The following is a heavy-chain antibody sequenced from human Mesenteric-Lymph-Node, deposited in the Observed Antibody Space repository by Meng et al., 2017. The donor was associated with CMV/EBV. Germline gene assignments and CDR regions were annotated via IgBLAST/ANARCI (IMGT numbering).Heavy chain of an antibody. D-gene: IGHD6-19*01. CDR1: GFTFSSYS. CDR2: ISGSSSYI. J-gene: IGHJ6*02. V-gene: IGHV3-21*01. Sequence: GESLKISCAASGFTFSSYSMNWVRQAPGKGLEWVSSISGSSSYIYYADSVKGRFTISRDNAKNSLYLQMNSLRAEDTAVYYCARDYSSGWARDMDVWGQGTTVTVSS. CDR3: ARDYSSGWARDMDV.